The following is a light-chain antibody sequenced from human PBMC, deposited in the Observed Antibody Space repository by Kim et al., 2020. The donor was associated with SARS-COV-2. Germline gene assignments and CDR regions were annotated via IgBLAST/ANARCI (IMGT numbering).Light chain of an antibody. CDR2: DVS. V-gene: IGLV2-14*03. Sequence: QSALTQPASVSGSPGQSITISCTGTSSDVGGYNYVSWYQQHPGKAPKLMIYDVSNRPSGVSNRFSGSKSGNTASLTISGLQAVDEADYYCSSYTGSSTLVFGGGTQLTVL. J-gene: IGLJ2*01. CDR1: SSDVGGYNY. CDR3: SSYTGSSTLV.